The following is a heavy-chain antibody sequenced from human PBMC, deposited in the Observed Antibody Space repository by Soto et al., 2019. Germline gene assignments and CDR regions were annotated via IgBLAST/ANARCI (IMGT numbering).Heavy chain of an antibody. CDR2: IVPLFGTA. Sequence: QVQLVQSGAEVKEPGSSVNVSCKTSGATFGNTAVTWVRQAPGQGLEWIGGIVPLFGTANYAQKFRGRVTITAGDSTSTAYMELSSLRTDDTAVYYCARDGDPGYSFWSGPLGGGRFDPWGQGTLVTVSS. J-gene: IGHJ5*02. V-gene: IGHV1-69*12. D-gene: IGHD3-3*01. CDR3: ARDGDPGYSFWSGPLGGGRFDP. CDR1: GATFGNTA.